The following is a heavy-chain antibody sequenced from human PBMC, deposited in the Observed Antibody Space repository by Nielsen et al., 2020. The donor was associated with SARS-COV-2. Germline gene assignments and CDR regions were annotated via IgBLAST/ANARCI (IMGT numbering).Heavy chain of an antibody. CDR3: ARNGPYDSSGYYVDY. CDR1: GYTFTSYY. CDR2: INPSGGST. V-gene: IGHV1-46*01. D-gene: IGHD3-22*01. J-gene: IGHJ4*02. Sequence: ASVKVSCKASGYTFTSYYMHWVRQAPGQGLEWMGIINPSGGSTSYAQKFHGRVTLTRDTSTSTLYMDLSSLRSEDTAVYYCARNGPYDSSGYYVDYWGQGTLVTVSS.